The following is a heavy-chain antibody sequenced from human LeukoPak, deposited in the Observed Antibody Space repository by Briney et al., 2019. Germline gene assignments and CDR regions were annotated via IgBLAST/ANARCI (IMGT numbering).Heavy chain of an antibody. D-gene: IGHD3-10*01. V-gene: IGHV4-59*01. CDR1: GESMNTYY. CDR3: ARVAGGSGSYPFDS. Sequence: SETLSLTCTVSGESMNTYYWTWIRQPPGKGLEWIGYIYYSGSTSYNPSLKSRVTISIDTSKNQFSLKLRSVTAAETAVYYCARVAGGSGSYPFDSWGQGTLVTISS. J-gene: IGHJ4*02. CDR2: IYYSGST.